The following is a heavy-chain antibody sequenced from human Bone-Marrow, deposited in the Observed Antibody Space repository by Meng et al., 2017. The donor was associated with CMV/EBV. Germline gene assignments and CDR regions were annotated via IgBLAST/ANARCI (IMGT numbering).Heavy chain of an antibody. D-gene: IGHD3-3*01. J-gene: IGHJ6*02. Sequence: GESLKISCAASGFTFSSYWMHWVRQAPGKGLEWVSSISSSSSYIYYADSVKGRFTISRDNAKNSLYLQMNSLRAEDTAVYYCAREFGVVIGVDYYYYGMDVWDQGTTVTVSS. V-gene: IGHV3-21*01. CDR1: GFTFSSYW. CDR2: ISSSSSYI. CDR3: AREFGVVIGVDYYYYGMDV.